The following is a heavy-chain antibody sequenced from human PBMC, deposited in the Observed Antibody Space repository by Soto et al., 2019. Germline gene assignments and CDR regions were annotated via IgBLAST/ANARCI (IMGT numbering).Heavy chain of an antibody. CDR3: ARTRNYDSSGYSGPIDY. D-gene: IGHD3-22*01. V-gene: IGHV4-39*01. J-gene: IGHJ4*02. CDR1: GGSISSSSYY. CDR2: IYYSGST. Sequence: SETLSLTCTVSGGSISSSSYYWGWIRQPPGKGLEWIGSIYYSGSTYYNPSLKSRVTISVDTSKNQFSLKLSSVTAADTAVYYCARTRNYDSSGYSGPIDYWGQGTLVTVSS.